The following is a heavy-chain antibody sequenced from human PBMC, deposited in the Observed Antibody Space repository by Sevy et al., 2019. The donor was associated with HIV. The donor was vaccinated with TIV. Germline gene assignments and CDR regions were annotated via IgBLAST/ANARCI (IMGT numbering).Heavy chain of an antibody. CDR3: ARSGSLYDYYYGMDV. V-gene: IGHV1-2*02. CDR1: GYTFTGYY. J-gene: IGHJ6*02. Sequence: ASVKVSCKASGYTFTGYYMHWVRQAPGQGLEWMGWINPNSGGTNYAQKFQGRVTMTRDTSISTAYMELSRLRSDDTAVYYCARSGSLYDYYYGMDVWGQGTTVTVSS. CDR2: INPNSGGT.